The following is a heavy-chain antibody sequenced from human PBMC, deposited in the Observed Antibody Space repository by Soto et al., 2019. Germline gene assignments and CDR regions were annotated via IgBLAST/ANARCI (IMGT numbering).Heavy chain of an antibody. CDR2: ISGSGGST. CDR1: GFTFSSCC. D-gene: IGHD6-13*01. CDR3: AKDKQQLVLNWFDP. Sequence: GGSLRLSCAASGFTFSSCCMSWVRQAPGKGLEWVSAISGSGGSTYYADSVKGRFTISRDNSKNTLYLQMNSLRAEDTAVYYCAKDKQQLVLNWFDPWGQGTLVSVSS. J-gene: IGHJ5*02. V-gene: IGHV3-23*01.